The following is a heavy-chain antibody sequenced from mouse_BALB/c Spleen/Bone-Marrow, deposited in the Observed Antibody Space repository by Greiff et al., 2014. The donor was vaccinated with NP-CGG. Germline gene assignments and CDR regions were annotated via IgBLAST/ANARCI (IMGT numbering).Heavy chain of an antibody. J-gene: IGHJ2*01. Sequence: VQLKQSGAELVRPGASVTLSCKASGYTFTDYEMHWVKQTPVHGLEWIGAIDPETGGTAYNQKFKGKATLTADKSSSTAYMELRSLTSEDSAVYYCTREGYGNSYYFDYWGQGTTLTVSS. CDR2: IDPETGGT. CDR1: GYTFTDYE. D-gene: IGHD2-1*01. CDR3: TREGYGNSYYFDY. V-gene: IGHV1-15*01.